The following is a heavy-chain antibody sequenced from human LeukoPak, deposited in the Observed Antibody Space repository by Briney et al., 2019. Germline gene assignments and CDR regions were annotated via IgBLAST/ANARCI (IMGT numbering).Heavy chain of an antibody. CDR1: GGSISSYY. Sequence: SETLSLTCTVSGGSISSYYWSWIRQPPGKGVEWIGYIYYSGSTNYNPSLKSRVTISVDTSKNQFSLKLSSVTAADTAVYYCARGRDGYSSEIDYWGQGTLVTVSS. V-gene: IGHV4-59*08. CDR2: IYYSGST. CDR3: ARGRDGYSSEIDY. J-gene: IGHJ4*02. D-gene: IGHD5-24*01.